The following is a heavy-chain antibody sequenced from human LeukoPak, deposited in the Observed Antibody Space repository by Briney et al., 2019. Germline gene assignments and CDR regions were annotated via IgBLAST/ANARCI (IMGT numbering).Heavy chain of an antibody. J-gene: IGHJ4*02. CDR1: GYSFTSYW. V-gene: IGHV5-51*01. CDR3: VRLYDFDSSGYYSGDY. Sequence: GESLKISCQGSGYSFTSYWIGWVRQMPGKGLEWMGIIFPGDSYTKYSPSFQGQVTISVDKSISTAYLQWSSLKASDTAMYYCVRLYDFDSSGYYSGDYWGQGTLVTVSS. CDR2: IFPGDSYT. D-gene: IGHD3-22*01.